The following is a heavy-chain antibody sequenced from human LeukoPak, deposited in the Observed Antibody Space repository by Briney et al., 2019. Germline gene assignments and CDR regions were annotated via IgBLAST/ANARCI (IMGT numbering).Heavy chain of an antibody. CDR1: GFTFSNYW. Sequence: GGSLRLSCEGSGFTFSNYWMTWVRQAPGKGLEWVANIKPNGIEKHYADSVEGRFTISRDNAKNSLYLEMNSLRAEDTAVYYCARDLDTYVLLIAYDTFDSWGQGTMVTVSS. D-gene: IGHD2-21*01. CDR2: IKPNGIEK. V-gene: IGHV3-7*01. CDR3: ARDLDTYVLLIAYDTFDS. J-gene: IGHJ3*02.